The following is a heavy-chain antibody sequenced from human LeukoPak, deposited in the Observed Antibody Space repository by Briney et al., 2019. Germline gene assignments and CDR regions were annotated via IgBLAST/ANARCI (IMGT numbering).Heavy chain of an antibody. J-gene: IGHJ6*03. Sequence: GASVKVSCKASGYTFTGYYMHWVRQAPGQGLEWMGWINPNSGGTNYAQKFQGWVTMTRDTSISTAYMELSRLRSDDTAVYYCARVRGSGSYYRYYYYYMDVWGKGTTVTVSS. V-gene: IGHV1-2*04. CDR2: INPNSGGT. CDR3: ARVRGSGSYYRYYYYYMDV. CDR1: GYTFTGYY. D-gene: IGHD3-10*01.